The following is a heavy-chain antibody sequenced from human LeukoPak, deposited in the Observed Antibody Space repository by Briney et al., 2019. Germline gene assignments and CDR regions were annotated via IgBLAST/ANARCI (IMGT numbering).Heavy chain of an antibody. CDR3: ARALRWYVINY. CDR2: IYYSGST. D-gene: IGHD4-23*01. Sequence: SETLSLTCTVSGGSISSYYWSWIRQPPGKGLEWIGYIYYSGSTNYNPSLKSRVTISVDKSKNQFSLKLSSVTAADTAVYYCARALRWYVINYWGQGTLVTVSS. CDR1: GGSISSYY. V-gene: IGHV4-59*12. J-gene: IGHJ4*02.